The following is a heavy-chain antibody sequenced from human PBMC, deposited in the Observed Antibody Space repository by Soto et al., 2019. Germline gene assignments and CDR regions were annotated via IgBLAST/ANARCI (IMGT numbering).Heavy chain of an antibody. Sequence: PGGSLRLSCAASGFTFSSYSMHWVRQAPGKGLEWVSSISSSSSYIYYADSVKGRFTISRDNAKNSLYLQMNSLRAEDTAVYYCARVPNTLWFGELLEQQVYYYYYYGMDVWGQGTTVTVSS. D-gene: IGHD3-10*01. CDR3: ARVPNTLWFGELLEQQVYYYYYYGMDV. J-gene: IGHJ6*02. CDR1: GFTFSSYS. V-gene: IGHV3-21*01. CDR2: ISSSSSYI.